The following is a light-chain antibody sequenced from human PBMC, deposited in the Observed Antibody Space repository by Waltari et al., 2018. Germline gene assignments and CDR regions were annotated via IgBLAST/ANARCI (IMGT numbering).Light chain of an antibody. Sequence: SYELTQPPSVSVSPGQTARITCSGDALPKQYTYWYQQKPGQAPVLVIYKDSERPSGIPGRFSGYSSGTTVTLTISGVQAEDEADYYCQSANSSGTSYVFGTGTKVTVL. V-gene: IGLV3-25*03. CDR1: ALPKQY. CDR2: KDS. CDR3: QSANSSGTSYV. J-gene: IGLJ1*01.